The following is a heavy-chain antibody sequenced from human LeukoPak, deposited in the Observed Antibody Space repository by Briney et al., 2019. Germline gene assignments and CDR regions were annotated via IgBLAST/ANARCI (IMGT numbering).Heavy chain of an antibody. V-gene: IGHV4-34*01. J-gene: IGHJ6*02. CDR2: INHSGST. Sequence: SETLSLTCAVYGGSFSGYYWSWIRQPPGKGLEWIGEINHSGSTNYNPSLKSRVTISVDTSKNQFSLKLSSVTAADTAVYYCARPLPSGYYYGMDVWGQGTTVTVS. CDR1: GGSFSGYY. CDR3: ARPLPSGYYYGMDV.